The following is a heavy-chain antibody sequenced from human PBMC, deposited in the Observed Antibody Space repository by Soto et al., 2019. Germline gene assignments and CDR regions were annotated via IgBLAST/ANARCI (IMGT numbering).Heavy chain of an antibody. CDR2: IYYSVST. D-gene: IGHD2-8*01. CDR1: GDSLSSGGYY. J-gene: IGHJ6*02. V-gene: IGHV4-31*04. Sequence: QVRLQESGPGLVRPSQTLSLTCTVSGDSLSSGGYYCSWIRQRPGKGLEWIGFIYYSVSTFYNPSLRSRVTMSADASKNQISLKLSSVTAADTAVYYCAKTKTPHVRNGMDVWGQGTTVTISS. CDR3: AKTKTPHVRNGMDV.